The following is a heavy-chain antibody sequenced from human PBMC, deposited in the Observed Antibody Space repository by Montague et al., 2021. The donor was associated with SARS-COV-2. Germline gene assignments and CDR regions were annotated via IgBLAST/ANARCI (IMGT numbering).Heavy chain of an antibody. D-gene: IGHD1-7*01. Sequence: PALVKPTQTLTLTCTFPGFSLNSKGVCVTWIRQPPGGALESLARIDWDDAKFYNTSLKARLAVSKGASETQVVLKVTDLDPADTATYFCARMECGTVSSEEIWGQGIKVTVS. J-gene: IGHJ6*02. V-gene: IGHV2-70*17. CDR3: ARMECGTVSSEEI. CDR2: IDWDDAK. CDR1: GFSLNSKGVC.